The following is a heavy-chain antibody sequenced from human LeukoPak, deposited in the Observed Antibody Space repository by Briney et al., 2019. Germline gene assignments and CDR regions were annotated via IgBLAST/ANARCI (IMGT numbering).Heavy chain of an antibody. CDR3: ATYVVPAAIRAAWFDP. J-gene: IGHJ5*02. D-gene: IGHD2-2*01. V-gene: IGHV1-24*01. CDR1: GYTLTELS. Sequence: ASVKVSCKVSGYTLTELSMYWVRQAPGKGLEWMGGFDPEDGETIYAQKFQGRVTMTEDTSTDTAYMELSSLRSEDTAVYYCATYVVPAAIRAAWFDPWGQGTLVTVSS. CDR2: FDPEDGET.